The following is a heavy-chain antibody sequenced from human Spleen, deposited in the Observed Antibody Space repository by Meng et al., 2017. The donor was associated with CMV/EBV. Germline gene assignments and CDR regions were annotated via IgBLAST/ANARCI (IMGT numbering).Heavy chain of an antibody. V-gene: IGHV3-21*06. J-gene: IGHJ4*02. CDR3: GSGWRILPAAMVDH. Sequence: GGSLRLSCVGSGFTFSGYSMSWVRQAPGKGLEWVSSISTRGVYKYEADSLKGRFTISRDNGKNSVYLQMNSLRAEDTAVYYCGSGWRILPAAMVDHWGQGTLVTVSS. CDR1: GFTFSGYS. CDR2: ISTRGVYK. D-gene: IGHD2-2*01.